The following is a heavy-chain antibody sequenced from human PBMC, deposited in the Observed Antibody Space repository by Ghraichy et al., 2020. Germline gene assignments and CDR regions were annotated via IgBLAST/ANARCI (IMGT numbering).Heavy chain of an antibody. CDR3: TKVFGGGWYDGRSLDY. D-gene: IGHD6-19*01. CDR2: ISASGGDT. Sequence: LSLTCAASGFTFSQYARTWVRQAPGKGLEWVAGISASGGDTYYVDPVKGRFTVARENSKNTLYLQMNSLRADDMAVYYWTKVFGGGWYDGRSLDYWGQGTLVTVSS. V-gene: IGHV3-23*01. CDR1: GFTFSQYA. J-gene: IGHJ4*02.